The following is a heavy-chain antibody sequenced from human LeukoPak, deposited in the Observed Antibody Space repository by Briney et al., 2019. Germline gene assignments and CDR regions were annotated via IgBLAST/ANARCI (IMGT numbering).Heavy chain of an antibody. CDR1: GGSISNSIYY. D-gene: IGHD6-13*01. J-gene: IGHJ4*02. CDR3: ATGRAAAGQYYFDY. V-gene: IGHV4-39*01. CDR2: ISYSGST. Sequence: SATLSLTCTVSGGSISNSIYYWAWIRQPPGKGLEWIGTISYSGSTYYNPSLKSRVTISVDTSKNQFSLKLNSVTAADTAVYYCATGRAAAGQYYFDYWGQGTLVTVSS.